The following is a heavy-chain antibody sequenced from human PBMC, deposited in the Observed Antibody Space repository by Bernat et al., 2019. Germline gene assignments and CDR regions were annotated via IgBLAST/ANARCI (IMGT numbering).Heavy chain of an antibody. V-gene: IGHV1-24*01. CDR3: ATTIAVAGRSPPPFDY. D-gene: IGHD6-19*01. Sequence: QVQLVQSGAEVKKPGASVKVSCKVSGYTLTELSMHWVRQAPGKGLEWMGGFDPEDGETIYAQKFQGRVTMTVDTSTDTAYMELSSLRSEDTAVYYCATTIAVAGRSPPPFDYWGQGTLVTDSS. CDR1: GYTLTELS. J-gene: IGHJ4*02. CDR2: FDPEDGET.